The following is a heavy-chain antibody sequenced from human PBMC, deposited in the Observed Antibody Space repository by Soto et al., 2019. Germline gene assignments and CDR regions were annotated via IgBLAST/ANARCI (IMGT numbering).Heavy chain of an antibody. CDR2: FWANGINK. CDR3: AREATSGATRGFWIDN. V-gene: IGHV3-33*01. D-gene: IGHD3-3*01. J-gene: IGHJ4*02. Sequence: RQAPGKGLEWVAVFWANGINKYYADSVKGRFTVSRDNSKNTLYLQMDSLRAEDTAMYSCAREATSGATRGFWIDNWGQGTVVTVSS.